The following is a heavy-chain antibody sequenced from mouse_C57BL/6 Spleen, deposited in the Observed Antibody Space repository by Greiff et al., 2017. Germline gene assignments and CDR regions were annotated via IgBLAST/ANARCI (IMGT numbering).Heavy chain of an antibody. V-gene: IGHV3-6*01. Sequence: VQLQESGPGLVKPSQSLSLTCSVSGYSITSGYYWNWIRQFPGNKLEWMGYISYDGSNNYNPSLKNRISITRDTSKNQFFLKLNSVTTEDTATYYCAREGDYDGAWFAYWGQGTLVTVSA. D-gene: IGHD2-4*01. CDR2: ISYDGSN. CDR1: GYSITSGYY. J-gene: IGHJ3*01. CDR3: AREGDYDGAWFAY.